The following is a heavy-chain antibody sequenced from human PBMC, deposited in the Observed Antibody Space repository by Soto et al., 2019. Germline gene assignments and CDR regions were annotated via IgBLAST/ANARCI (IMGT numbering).Heavy chain of an antibody. Sequence: GGSLRLSCAASGFTSSSYGMHWVRQAPGKGLEWVAVISYDGSNKYYADSVKGRFTISRDNSKHTMYLQMSSLRAEYTAVYYCAKDLRSSGWYPGDYWGQGTLVTGSS. CDR1: GFTSSSYG. J-gene: IGHJ4*02. D-gene: IGHD6-19*01. V-gene: IGHV3-30*18. CDR3: AKDLRSSGWYPGDY. CDR2: ISYDGSNK.